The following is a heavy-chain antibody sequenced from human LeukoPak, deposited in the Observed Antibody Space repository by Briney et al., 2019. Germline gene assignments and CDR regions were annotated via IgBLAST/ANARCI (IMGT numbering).Heavy chain of an antibody. D-gene: IGHD6-19*01. Sequence: SETLSLTCTVSGYSISNGYYWGWIRQPPGKGLEWIGTIRHSGTTYYNPSLKSRVTISIDSSKNQFSLKLTSVTAADTAVYYCARERGSGWYDMAFDYWGQGSLVTVSS. CDR3: ARERGSGWYDMAFDY. CDR2: IRHSGTT. J-gene: IGHJ4*02. CDR1: GYSISNGYY. V-gene: IGHV4-38-2*02.